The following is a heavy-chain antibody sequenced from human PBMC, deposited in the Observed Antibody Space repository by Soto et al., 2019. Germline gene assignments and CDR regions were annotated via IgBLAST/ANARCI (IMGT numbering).Heavy chain of an antibody. Sequence: GGSLRLSCTASGFTFSSYAMSWVLQAPGKGLEWVSGISGSSATTYYVDSVKGRFTISRDNSKNTLYLQMNSLRAEDTAVYYCAKDYSTGWYFFDCWGHGTPVTVSS. CDR2: ISGSSATT. CDR1: GFTFSSYA. D-gene: IGHD6-19*01. V-gene: IGHV3-23*01. CDR3: AKDYSTGWYFFDC. J-gene: IGHJ4*01.